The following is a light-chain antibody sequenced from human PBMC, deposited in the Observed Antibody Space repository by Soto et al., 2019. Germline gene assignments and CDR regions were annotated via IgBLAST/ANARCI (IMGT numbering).Light chain of an antibody. J-gene: IGKJ5*01. CDR3: QQSYSTPIT. CDR2: KIS. V-gene: IGKV2-24*01. Sequence: DIVLTQTPLSSPVTLGQPASISCTSSQSLVHSDGNTYLSWLQQRPGQPPRLLIYKISNRFSGVPDRFTGSGAGTDFTLTISSLQPEDFATYYCQQSYSTPITFGQGTRLENK. CDR1: QSLVHSDGNTY.